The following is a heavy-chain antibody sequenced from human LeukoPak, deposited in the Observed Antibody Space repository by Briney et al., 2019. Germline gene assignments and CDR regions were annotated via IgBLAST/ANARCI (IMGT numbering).Heavy chain of an antibody. D-gene: IGHD3-9*01. Sequence: GGSLRLSCAASEFTFSSYSMNWVRQAPGKGLEWVSYISSSSSTIYYADSVKGRFTISRDNAKNSLYLQMNSLRAEDTAVYYCTRDLMDYDVSTGLHHYYMDVWGQGTTVTVSS. V-gene: IGHV3-48*04. CDR3: TRDLMDYDVSTGLHHYYMDV. J-gene: IGHJ6*02. CDR1: EFTFSSYS. CDR2: ISSSSSTI.